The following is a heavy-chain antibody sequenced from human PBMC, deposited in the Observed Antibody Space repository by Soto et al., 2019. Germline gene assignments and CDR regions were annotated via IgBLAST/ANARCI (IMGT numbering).Heavy chain of an antibody. CDR3: ASCSYYDFWGGYYRAAFDI. D-gene: IGHD3-3*01. J-gene: IGHJ3*02. V-gene: IGHV4-34*01. Sequence: SETLSLTCAVYGGSFSGYYWSWIRQPPGKGLEWIGEINHSGSTNYNPSLKSRVTISVDTSKNQFSLKLSSVTAADTAVYYCASCSYYDFWGGYYRAAFDIWGQGTMVTVSS. CDR1: GGSFSGYY. CDR2: INHSGST.